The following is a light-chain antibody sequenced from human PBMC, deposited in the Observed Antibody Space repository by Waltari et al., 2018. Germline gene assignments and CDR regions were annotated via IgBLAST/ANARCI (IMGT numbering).Light chain of an antibody. CDR2: GVS. CDR1: STDVGNYNL. CDR3: CSYAGTSYV. V-gene: IGLV2-23*02. Sequence: SALTQPASVSGSPGQSVTISCTGTSTDVGNYNLVSWYQQHPDKAPKLMIYGVSKRPSGVSNRFSGSKSGNTASLTISGLQAEDEADYYCCSYAGTSYVFGTGTKVTVL. J-gene: IGLJ1*01.